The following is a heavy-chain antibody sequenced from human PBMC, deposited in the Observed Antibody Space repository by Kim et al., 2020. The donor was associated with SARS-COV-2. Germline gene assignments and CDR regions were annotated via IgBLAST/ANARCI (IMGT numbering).Heavy chain of an antibody. Sequence: GESLKISCKGSGYSFTSYWIGWVRQMPGKGLEWMGIIYPGDSDTRYSPSFQGQVTISADKSISTAYLQWSSLKASDTAMYYCATLPPYCSGGSCKTRRSPTPSYFGSWGQGTLVNVS. CDR1: GYSFTSYW. CDR2: IYPGDSDT. D-gene: IGHD2-15*01. J-gene: IGHJ4*02. V-gene: IGHV5-51*01. CDR3: ATLPPYCSGGSCKTRRSPTPSYFGS.